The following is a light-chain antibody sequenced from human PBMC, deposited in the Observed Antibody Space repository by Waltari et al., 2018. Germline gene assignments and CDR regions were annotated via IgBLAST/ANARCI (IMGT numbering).Light chain of an antibody. J-gene: IGLJ3*02. CDR2: GTN. CDR1: SLRSYY. CDR3: NSRDSSGNHLGV. V-gene: IGLV3-19*01. Sequence: SSELTQDPAVSVALGQTVRSTCQGDSLRSYYASWDQQKPGQAPVLVIYGTNNRPSGLPDRFSGSSSGNTASLTITGAQAEDEADYYCNSRDSSGNHLGVFGGGTKLTVL.